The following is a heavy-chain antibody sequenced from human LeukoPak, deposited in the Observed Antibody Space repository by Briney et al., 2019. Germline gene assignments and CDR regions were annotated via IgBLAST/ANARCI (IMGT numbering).Heavy chain of an antibody. CDR3: ARETYYYDSSGYS. CDR2: IYTSGST. Sequence: SETLSLTCTVSGGSISSGSYYWSWIRQPAGKGLEWIGRIYTSGSTNYNPSLKSRVTISVDTSKNQFSLKLSSVTAADTAVYYCARETYYYDSSGYSWGQGTLVTVSS. V-gene: IGHV4-61*02. J-gene: IGHJ4*02. D-gene: IGHD3-22*01. CDR1: GGSISSGSYY.